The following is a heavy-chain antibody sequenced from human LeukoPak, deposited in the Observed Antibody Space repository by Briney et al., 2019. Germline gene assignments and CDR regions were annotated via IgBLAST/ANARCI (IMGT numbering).Heavy chain of an antibody. D-gene: IGHD2-21*01. CDR2: VYHSGIT. V-gene: IGHV4-39*07. CDR3: ARITFVVEGYGMDV. J-gene: IGHJ6*02. CDR1: GGSISSSSYY. Sequence: SETLSLTCTVSGGSISSSSYYWGWIRQPPGKGLEWIGSVYHSGITYYTPSLKSRVSISVDTSKNQFSLSLSSVTAADTAVYYCARITFVVEGYGMDVWGQGTTATVSS.